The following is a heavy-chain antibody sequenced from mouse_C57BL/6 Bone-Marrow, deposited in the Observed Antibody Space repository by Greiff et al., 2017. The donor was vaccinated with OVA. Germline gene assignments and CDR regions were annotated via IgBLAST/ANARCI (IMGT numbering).Heavy chain of an antibody. J-gene: IGHJ2*01. V-gene: IGHV1-72*01. CDR2: IDPNSGGT. D-gene: IGHD1-1*01. CDR1: GYTFTSYW. CDR3: ARSYYYGSSYYFDY. Sequence: QVQLQQPGAELVKPGASVKLSCKASGYTFTSYWMHWVKQRPGRGLEWIGRIDPNSGGTKYNEKFKSQATLTVDKPSSTAYMQLSSLTSEDSAVYYCARSYYYGSSYYFDYWGQGTTLTVSS.